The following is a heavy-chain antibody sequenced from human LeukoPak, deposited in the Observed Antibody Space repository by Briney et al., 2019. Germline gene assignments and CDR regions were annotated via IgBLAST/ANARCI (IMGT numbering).Heavy chain of an antibody. V-gene: IGHV3-21*01. J-gene: IGHJ3*02. CDR1: GFTFSDYR. CDR3: VRDRSGQMEAFDI. D-gene: IGHD1-26*01. CDR2: ISRSLGYI. Sequence: GGSLRLSCVASGFTFSDYRMNWVRQAPGKGLEWVSYISRSLGYIYYADSVKGRFTVSRDNAKNSLYLQMNSLRVEDTAVYYCVRDRSGQMEAFDIWGQGTMVTVSS.